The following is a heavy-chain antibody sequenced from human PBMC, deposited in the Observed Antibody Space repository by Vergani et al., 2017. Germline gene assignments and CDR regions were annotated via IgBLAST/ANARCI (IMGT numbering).Heavy chain of an antibody. CDR1: GFTFSSYG. J-gene: IGHJ5*02. D-gene: IGHD6-13*01. Sequence: QVQLVESGGGVVQPGRSLRLSCAASGFTFSSYGMHWVRQAPGKGLEWVAVISYDGSNKYYADSVKGRFTISRDNSKNTLYLQMNSLRAEDTAVYYCAGDTHSWQRADRWGQGLLVSVSS. CDR2: ISYDGSNK. CDR3: AGDTHSWQRADR. V-gene: IGHV3-30*03.